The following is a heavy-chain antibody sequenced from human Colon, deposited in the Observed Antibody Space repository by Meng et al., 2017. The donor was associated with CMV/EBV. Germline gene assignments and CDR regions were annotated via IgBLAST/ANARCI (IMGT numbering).Heavy chain of an antibody. CDR2: ISLHNGNT. CDR3: ATLKAGYYFDS. V-gene: IGHV1-18*01. Sequence: ASVKVSCKTSGYTFSNYGLSWVRQAPGQGLEWLGWISLHNGNTQYAQTIRDRVTMTADISTATAYMELRSLRSDDTAVYFCATLKAGYYFDSWGQGTLVTVPQ. J-gene: IGHJ4*02. D-gene: IGHD6-25*01. CDR1: GYTFSNYG.